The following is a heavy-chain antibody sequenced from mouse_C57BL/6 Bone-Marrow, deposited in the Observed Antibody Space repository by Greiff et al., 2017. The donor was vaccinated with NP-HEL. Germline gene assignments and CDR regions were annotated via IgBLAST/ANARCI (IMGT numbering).Heavy chain of an antibody. CDR3: ARDCTVVAPYFDY. J-gene: IGHJ2*01. CDR2: ISSGSSTI. V-gene: IGHV5-17*01. CDR1: GFTFSDYG. D-gene: IGHD1-1*01. Sequence: EVQLVESGGGLVKPGGSLKLSCAASGFTFSDYGMHWVRQAPEKGLEWVAYISSGSSTIYYADTVKGRFTISRDNAKNTLFLQMTSLRSEDTAMYYCARDCTVVAPYFDYWGQGTTLTVSS.